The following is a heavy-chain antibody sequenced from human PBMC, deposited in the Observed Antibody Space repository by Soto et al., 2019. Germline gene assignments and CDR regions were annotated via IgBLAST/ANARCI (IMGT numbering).Heavy chain of an antibody. D-gene: IGHD3-10*01. J-gene: IGHJ4*02. V-gene: IGHV1-3*01. Sequence: QVQLVQSGAEVKKPGASVKVSCKASGYTFTSYAMHWVRQAPGQRLEWMGWINAGNGNTKYSQKFQGRVTITRDTSASTAYMELSSLRSEDTAVYYCARAFGNSGCYGFSPFDYWGQGPLVTVSS. CDR1: GYTFTSYA. CDR3: ARAFGNSGCYGFSPFDY. CDR2: INAGNGNT.